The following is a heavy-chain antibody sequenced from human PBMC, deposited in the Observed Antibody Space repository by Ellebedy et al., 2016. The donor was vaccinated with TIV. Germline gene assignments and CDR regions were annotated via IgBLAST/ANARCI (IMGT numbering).Heavy chain of an antibody. D-gene: IGHD4-17*01. CDR3: VRRGSYGDYAVQVNSWFDT. Sequence: GESLKISCAASGFSFRSYWMSWVRQAPGKGLEWVANIYQDGSFQYYLDSVKGRFTISRDNANKSLFLQMNSLRVEDTAVYYCVRRGSYGDYAVQVNSWFDTWGQGTLVSVSS. CDR2: IYQDGSFQ. CDR1: GFSFRSYW. V-gene: IGHV3-7*01. J-gene: IGHJ5*02.